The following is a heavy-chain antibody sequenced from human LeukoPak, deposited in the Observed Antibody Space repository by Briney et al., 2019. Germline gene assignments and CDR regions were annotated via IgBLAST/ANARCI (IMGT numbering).Heavy chain of an antibody. J-gene: IGHJ4*02. V-gene: IGHV1-24*01. CDR2: FDPEDGET. D-gene: IGHD6-13*01. CDR1: GYTLTELS. Sequence: ASVKVSCKVSGYTLTELSMHWVRQAPGKGLEWMGGFDPEDGETIYAQKFQGRVTMTEDTSTDTAYMELSSLRSDDTAVYYCATAYSSSWALDYWGQGTLVTVPS. CDR3: ATAYSSSWALDY.